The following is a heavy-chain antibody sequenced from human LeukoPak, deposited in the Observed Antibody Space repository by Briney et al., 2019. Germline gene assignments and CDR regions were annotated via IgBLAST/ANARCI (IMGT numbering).Heavy chain of an antibody. CDR1: GGSFSGYY. D-gene: IGHD3-22*01. V-gene: IGHV4-39*01. CDR2: IYYSGST. CDR3: ARRVLGYDSSGYSIWFDP. J-gene: IGHJ5*02. Sequence: PSETLSLTCAVYGGSFSGYYWGWIRQPPGKGLEWIGSIYYSGSTYYNPSLKSRVTISVATSKNQFSLKLSSVTAADTAVYYCARRVLGYDSSGYSIWFDPWGQGTLVTVSS.